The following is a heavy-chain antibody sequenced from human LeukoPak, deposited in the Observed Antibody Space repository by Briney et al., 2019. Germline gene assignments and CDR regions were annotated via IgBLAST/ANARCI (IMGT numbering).Heavy chain of an antibody. CDR2: ISSSGSTI. D-gene: IGHD3-22*01. CDR3: ARDRRVVVITLNYFDY. V-gene: IGHV3-48*03. CDR1: GFTFSSYE. J-gene: IGHJ4*02. Sequence: GGSLRLSCAASGFTFSSYEMNWVRQAPGKGLEWVSYISSSGSTIYYADSVKGRFTISRDNAKNSLYLQMNSLRAEDTAVYYCARDRRVVVITLNYFDYWGQGTLVTVSS.